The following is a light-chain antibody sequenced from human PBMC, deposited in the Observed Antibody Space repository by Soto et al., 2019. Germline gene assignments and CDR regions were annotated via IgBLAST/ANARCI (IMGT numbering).Light chain of an antibody. J-gene: IGKJ1*01. V-gene: IGKV3-20*01. Sequence: EIVLTQSPGTLSLSPGERATLSCRASQSVSSSFLAWYQQKPGQAPRLLIYGASIRATGIPDRFSGSGSGTDFTLTISILEPEDFAVYYCQLNGSSLPWTFGQGTKVEIK. CDR3: QLNGSSLPWT. CDR1: QSVSSSF. CDR2: GAS.